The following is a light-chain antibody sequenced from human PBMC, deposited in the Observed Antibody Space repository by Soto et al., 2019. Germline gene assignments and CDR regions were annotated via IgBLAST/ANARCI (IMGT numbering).Light chain of an antibody. Sequence: QSALTQPASVSGSPGQSITISCTGTSSDIGAYNSVSWYQQHPGKAPKLIVFQVSFRPLAVSDRFSGSKSDNTASLTISGLQTEDEADYYCLSYTTSGTFVFGPGTKVTVL. CDR2: QVS. CDR3: LSYTTSGTFV. V-gene: IGLV2-14*01. J-gene: IGLJ1*01. CDR1: SSDIGAYNS.